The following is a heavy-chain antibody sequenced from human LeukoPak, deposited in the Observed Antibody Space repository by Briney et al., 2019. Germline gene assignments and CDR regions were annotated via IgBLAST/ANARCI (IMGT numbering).Heavy chain of an antibody. J-gene: IGHJ4*02. V-gene: IGHV4-59*08. Sequence: PSETLSLTCTVSGGSISSYYWSWIRHPPGKGLEWIGYIYYSGTTNYNPSLKSRVTISVDTSKNQFSLKLSSVTAADTAVYYCARHARYYDSSGYLFDYWGQGTLVTVSS. CDR2: IYYSGTT. CDR1: GGSISSYY. D-gene: IGHD3-22*01. CDR3: ARHARYYDSSGYLFDY.